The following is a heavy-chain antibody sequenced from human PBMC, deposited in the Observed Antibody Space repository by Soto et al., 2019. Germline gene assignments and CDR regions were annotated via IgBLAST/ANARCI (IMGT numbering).Heavy chain of an antibody. D-gene: IGHD6-19*01. CDR1: GYTFSTSA. CDR3: SRAGGLDV. J-gene: IGHJ6*02. V-gene: IGHV1-3*01. Sequence: QVQLVQSGAEVKKPGASVKVSCKASGYTFSTSAMHLVRQAPGQSLEWMGWINADNGNTEYSQRFQGRVTITRDTSATTTYMELSSLRFEDTAVYYCSRAGGLDVWGQGTTVTVSS. CDR2: INADNGNT.